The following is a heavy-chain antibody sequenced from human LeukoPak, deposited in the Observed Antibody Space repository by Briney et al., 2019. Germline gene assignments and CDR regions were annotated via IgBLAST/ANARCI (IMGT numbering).Heavy chain of an antibody. Sequence: PGGSLRLSCAASGFAFSGDGMHWVRQAPGKGLEWVTGIASDGSRKHYADSVKGRFTISRDNSRNTMGLQMNSLRVEDTAVYHCTRYDSSRFDPWGQGTLVIVSS. CDR1: GFAFSGDG. CDR3: TRYDSSRFDP. V-gene: IGHV3-30*03. CDR2: IASDGSRK. J-gene: IGHJ5*02. D-gene: IGHD3-3*01.